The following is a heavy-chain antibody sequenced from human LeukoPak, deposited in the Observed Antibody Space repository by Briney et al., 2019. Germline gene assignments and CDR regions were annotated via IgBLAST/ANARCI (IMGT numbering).Heavy chain of an antibody. J-gene: IGHJ4*02. CDR1: GLTFDNYG. CDR2: VNWNGRVT. CDR3: ARSGDSSAFDS. D-gene: IGHD6-6*01. V-gene: IGHV3-20*04. Sequence: GESLRLSCAASGLTFDNYGMGWVRQAAGKGVEWVAGVNWNGRVTIYADSVKGRFNISRDNDKKSPYPQMNSLRVEDTALHYGARSGDSSAFDSWGQGTLVTGSS.